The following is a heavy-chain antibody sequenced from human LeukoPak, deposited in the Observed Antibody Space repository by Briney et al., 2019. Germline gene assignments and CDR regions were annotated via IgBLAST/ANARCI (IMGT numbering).Heavy chain of an antibody. CDR1: GGSFSGYY. D-gene: IGHD3-22*01. Sequence: KPSETLSLTCAVYGGSFSGYYWSWIRQPPGKGLEWIGEMNHSGSTNYNPSLKSRVTISVDTSKNQFSLKLSSVTAADTAVYYCARAGGTYYYDSSGYSNWFDPWGQGTLVTVSS. CDR2: MNHSGST. CDR3: ARAGGTYYYDSSGYSNWFDP. V-gene: IGHV4-34*01. J-gene: IGHJ5*02.